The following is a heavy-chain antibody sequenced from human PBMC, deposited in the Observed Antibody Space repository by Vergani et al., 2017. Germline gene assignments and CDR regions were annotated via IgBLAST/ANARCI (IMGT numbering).Heavy chain of an antibody. V-gene: IGHV3-33*08. Sequence: VQLVESGGGLVQPGRSLRLSCAASGFTFSSYGMHWVRQAPGKGLEWVAVIWYDGSNKYYADSVKGRFTISRDNSKNTLYLQMNSLRAEDTAVYYCAIASILWGRDYWGQGTLVTVSS. CDR2: IWYDGSNK. D-gene: IGHD2-21*01. CDR1: GFTFSSYG. CDR3: AIASILWGRDY. J-gene: IGHJ4*02.